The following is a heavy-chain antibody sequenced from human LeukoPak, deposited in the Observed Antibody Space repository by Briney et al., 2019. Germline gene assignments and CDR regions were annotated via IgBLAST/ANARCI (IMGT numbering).Heavy chain of an antibody. Sequence: GGSVRLCCAASGFTFSSYSMNWVRQAPGKGLEWVSYISSSSSTIYYADSVKGRFTISRDNAKNSLYLQMNSLKASDTAMYYCATASQGDAFDIWGQGTMVTVSS. CDR1: GFTFSSYS. J-gene: IGHJ3*02. CDR2: ISSSSSTI. CDR3: ATASQGDAFDI. V-gene: IGHV3-48*04. D-gene: IGHD2-2*01.